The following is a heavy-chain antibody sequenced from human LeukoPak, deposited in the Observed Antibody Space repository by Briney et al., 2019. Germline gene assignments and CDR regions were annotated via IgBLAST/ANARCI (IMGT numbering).Heavy chain of an antibody. D-gene: IGHD4-17*01. Sequence: SETLSLTCAVYGGSFSGYYWSWIRQPPGKGLEWIGEINHSGSTNYNPSLKSRVTISVDTSKNQFSLKLSSATAADTAVYYCARSYGDYVWFSAFDIWGQGTMVTLSS. CDR2: INHSGST. V-gene: IGHV4-34*01. J-gene: IGHJ3*02. CDR3: ARSYGDYVWFSAFDI. CDR1: GGSFSGYY.